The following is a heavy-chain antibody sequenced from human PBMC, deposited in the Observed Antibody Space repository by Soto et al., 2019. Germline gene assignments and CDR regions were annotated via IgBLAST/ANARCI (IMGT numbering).Heavy chain of an antibody. CDR1: GGTFSSYA. D-gene: IGHD5-12*01. Sequence: ASVKVSCKASGGTFSSYAISWVRQAPGQRLEWMGWINAGNGNTKYSQKFQGRVTITRDTSASTAYMELSSLRSEDTAVYYCARDIEGGYDFFGYWGQGTLVTVSS. V-gene: IGHV1-3*01. CDR2: INAGNGNT. CDR3: ARDIEGGYDFFGY. J-gene: IGHJ4*02.